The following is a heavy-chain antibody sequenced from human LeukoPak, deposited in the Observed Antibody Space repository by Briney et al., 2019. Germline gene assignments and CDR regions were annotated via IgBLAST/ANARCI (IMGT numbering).Heavy chain of an antibody. CDR3: ARDSSGWYQFGDY. J-gene: IGHJ4*02. D-gene: IGHD6-19*01. CDR2: IKQDGSEK. V-gene: IGHV3-7*01. CDR1: GFTFSSYW. Sequence: GGSLRLSCAASGFTFSSYWMSWVRQAPGKGLEWVANIKQDGSEKYYVDSVKGRFTISRDNAKNSLYLQMNSLRAEDTAVYYCARDSSGWYQFGDYWGQGTLVTVFS.